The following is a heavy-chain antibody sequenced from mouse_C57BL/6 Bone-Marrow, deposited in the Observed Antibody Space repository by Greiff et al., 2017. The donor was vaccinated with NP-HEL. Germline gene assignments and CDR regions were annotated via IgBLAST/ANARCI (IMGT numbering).Heavy chain of an antibody. J-gene: IGHJ1*03. CDR2: IWRGGST. CDR3: AKNTYYSNYWYFDV. D-gene: IGHD2-5*01. V-gene: IGHV2-5*01. Sequence: VQGVESGPGLVQPSQSLSITCTVSGFSLTSYGVHWVRQSPGKGLEWLGVIWRGGSTDYNAAFMSRLSITKDNSKSQVFFKMNSLQADDTAIYYGAKNTYYSNYWYFDVWGTGTTVTVSS. CDR1: GFSLTSYG.